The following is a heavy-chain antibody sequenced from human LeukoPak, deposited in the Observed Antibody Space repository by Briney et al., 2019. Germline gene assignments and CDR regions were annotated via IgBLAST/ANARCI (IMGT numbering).Heavy chain of an antibody. CDR2: IYYSGST. CDR1: GGSISTSSYY. CDR3: ARHKEGIMVRGLITKKDRTYKWFDP. Sequence: SETLSLTCTVSGGSISTSSYYWGWIRQPPGKGLEWIGSIYYSGSTSYNPSLKSRVTISPDTSKNQFSLKLSSVTAADTAVYYCARHKEGIMVRGLITKKDRTYKWFDPWGQGTLVTVSS. D-gene: IGHD3-10*01. J-gene: IGHJ5*02. V-gene: IGHV4-39*01.